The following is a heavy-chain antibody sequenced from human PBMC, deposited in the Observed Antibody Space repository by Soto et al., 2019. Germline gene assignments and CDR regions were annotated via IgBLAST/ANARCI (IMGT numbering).Heavy chain of an antibody. Sequence: PGGSLRLSCAVSGFTVSNIYMSWVRQAPGKALECVSVIYGGDTTYYADSVKGRFTVSRDDSKNTLYLQMNSLRAEDTAVYYCAKDNEPIRYFYDWGKGTLVPVSS. D-gene: IGHD2-8*01. CDR2: IYGGDTT. J-gene: IGHJ4*02. V-gene: IGHV3-66*01. CDR1: GFTVSNIY. CDR3: AKDNEPIRYFYD.